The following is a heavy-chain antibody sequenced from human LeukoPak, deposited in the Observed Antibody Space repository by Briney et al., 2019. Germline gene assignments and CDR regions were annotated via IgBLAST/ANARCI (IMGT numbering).Heavy chain of an antibody. CDR1: GYTFTSYG. CDR2: ISAYNGNT. Sequence: GASVKVSCKAPGYTFTSYGISWVRQAPGQGLEWMGWISAYNGNTNYAQELQGRVTMTTDTSTSTAYMELRSLRSDDTAVYYCARDYLGGSWDYWGQGTLVTVSS. V-gene: IGHV1-18*01. J-gene: IGHJ4*02. CDR3: ARDYLGGSWDY. D-gene: IGHD1-26*01.